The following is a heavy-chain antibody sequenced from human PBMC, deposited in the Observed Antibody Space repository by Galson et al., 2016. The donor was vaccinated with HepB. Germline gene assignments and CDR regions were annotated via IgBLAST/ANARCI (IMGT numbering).Heavy chain of an antibody. CDR1: GFTFSDHY. CDR3: SSGYSSSSPSFHY. D-gene: IGHD6-6*01. Sequence: SLRLSCAASGFTFSDHYMDRVRQAPGKGLEWVARIRNKANSYTTLYAASVKGRFTISKDDSKNSLYLQMSRLKTEYTAVYFCSSGYSSSSPSFHYWGQATLVTVSS. V-gene: IGHV3-72*01. J-gene: IGHJ4*02. CDR2: IRNKANSYTT.